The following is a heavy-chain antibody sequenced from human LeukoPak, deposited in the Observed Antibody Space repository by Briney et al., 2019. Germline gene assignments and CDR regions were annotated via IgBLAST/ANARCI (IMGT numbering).Heavy chain of an antibody. CDR2: ISSSSSYI. CDR1: GFTFSSYS. J-gene: IGHJ4*02. V-gene: IGHV3-21*01. D-gene: IGHD4-23*01. Sequence: GGSLRLSCAASGFTFSSYSMNWVRQAPGKGLEWVSSISSSSSYIYYADSVKGRFTISRDNAKNSLYLQMNSLRAEDTAVYYCARAWGDYGGTPIDYWGQGTLVTVSS. CDR3: ARAWGDYGGTPIDY.